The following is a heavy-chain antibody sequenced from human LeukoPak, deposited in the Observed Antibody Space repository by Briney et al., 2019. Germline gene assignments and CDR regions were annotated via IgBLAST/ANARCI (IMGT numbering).Heavy chain of an antibody. CDR1: GGTFSSYA. CDR3: AREDSSGYSSYFDY. V-gene: IGHV1-69*13. CDR2: IIPIFGTA. Sequence: ASVKVSCTASGGTFSSYAISWVRQAPGQGLEWMGGIIPIFGTANYAQKFQGRVTITADESTSTAYMELSSLRSEDTAVYYCAREDSSGYSSYFDYWGQGTLVTVSS. D-gene: IGHD3-22*01. J-gene: IGHJ4*02.